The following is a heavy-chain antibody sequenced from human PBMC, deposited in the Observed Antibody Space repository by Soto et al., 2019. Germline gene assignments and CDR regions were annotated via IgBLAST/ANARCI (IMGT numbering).Heavy chain of an antibody. CDR2: IKQDGSEK. J-gene: IGHJ6*02. Sequence: GGSLRLSCAASGFTLSSYWMSWVRQAPGKGLEWVASIKQDGSEKYYVDSVKGRFTISRDNAKNSLYLQMNSLRAEDTAMYYCARDRIYYYYYGMDVWGQGTTVTVSS. CDR1: GFTLSSYW. V-gene: IGHV3-7*01. CDR3: ARDRIYYYYYGMDV.